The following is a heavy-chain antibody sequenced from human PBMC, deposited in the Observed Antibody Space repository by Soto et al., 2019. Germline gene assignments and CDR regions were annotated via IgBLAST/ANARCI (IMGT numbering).Heavy chain of an antibody. J-gene: IGHJ6*02. CDR3: ARVSISRGHNYDFWSGYYTEGTDYYYGMDV. D-gene: IGHD3-3*01. CDR2: IYYSGST. V-gene: IGHV4-30-4*01. CDR1: GGSISSGDYY. Sequence: PSETLSLTCTVSGGSISSGDYYWSWIRQPPGKGLEWIGYIYYSGSTYYNPSLKSRVTISVDTSKNQFSLKLSSVTAADTAVYYCARVSISRGHNYDFWSGYYTEGTDYYYGMDVWGQGTTVTVSS.